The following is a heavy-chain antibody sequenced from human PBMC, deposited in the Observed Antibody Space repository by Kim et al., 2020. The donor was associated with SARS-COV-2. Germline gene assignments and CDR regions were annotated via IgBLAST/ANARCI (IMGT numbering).Heavy chain of an antibody. J-gene: IGHJ4*02. CDR3: AKAIAVAGKGYYFDY. V-gene: IGHV3-23*01. D-gene: IGHD6-19*01. Sequence: DSVKGRFTISRDNSKNTLYLQMNSLRAEDTAVYYCAKAIAVAGKGYYFDYWGQGTLVTVSS.